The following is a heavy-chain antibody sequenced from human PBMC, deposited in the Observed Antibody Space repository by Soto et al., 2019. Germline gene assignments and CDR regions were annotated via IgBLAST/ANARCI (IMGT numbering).Heavy chain of an antibody. Sequence: ASVKVSCKASGYTFTSYGISWVRQAPGQGLEWMGWISAYNGNTNYAQKLQGRVTMITDTSTSTAYMELRSLRSDDTAVYYCARDGYDFWSGYSATDGMDVWGQGTTVTVSS. CDR2: ISAYNGNT. D-gene: IGHD3-3*01. V-gene: IGHV1-18*01. J-gene: IGHJ6*02. CDR1: GYTFTSYG. CDR3: ARDGYDFWSGYSATDGMDV.